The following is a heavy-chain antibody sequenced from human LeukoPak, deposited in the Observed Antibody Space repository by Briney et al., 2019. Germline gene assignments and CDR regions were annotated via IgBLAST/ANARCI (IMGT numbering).Heavy chain of an antibody. CDR1: GFTVSSNY. V-gene: IGHV3-53*01. D-gene: IGHD6-19*01. Sequence: GGSLRLSCAASGFTVSSNYMSWVRQAPGEGLEWVSVIYSGGTTFYADSVMGRFTISRDNSKNTLYLQMNSLRAEDTAMYFCARSSRAVAGIFDSWGQGTLVTVSS. CDR2: IYSGGTT. CDR3: ARSSRAVAGIFDS. J-gene: IGHJ4*02.